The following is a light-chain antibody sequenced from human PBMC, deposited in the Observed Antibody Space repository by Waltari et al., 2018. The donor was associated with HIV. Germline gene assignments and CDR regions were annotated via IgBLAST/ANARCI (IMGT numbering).Light chain of an antibody. CDR1: SSDIGAYDS. CDR3: SSYGDSLRVL. Sequence: QSALTQPPSASGSLGQSVTISCTGSSSDIGAYDSVSWFQQHPRSAPKLLLYEVTRRPSTVSERFSGSRSGSTAFLTVAGLQPDDEATYFCSSYGDSLRVLFGGGTNVTVL. J-gene: IGLJ3*02. CDR2: EVT. V-gene: IGLV2-8*01.